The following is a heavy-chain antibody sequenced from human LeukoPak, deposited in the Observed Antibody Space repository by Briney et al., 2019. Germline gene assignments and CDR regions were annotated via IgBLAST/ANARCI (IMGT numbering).Heavy chain of an antibody. CDR3: ARDRKYGGYFDY. V-gene: IGHV1-18*04. CDR1: AYTFTSYY. CDR2: ISAYNGNT. D-gene: IGHD4/OR15-4a*01. J-gene: IGHJ4*02. Sequence: ASVKVSCKASAYTFTSYYMYWARQAPGQGLEWMGWISAYNGNTNYAQKLQGRVTMTTDTSMSTAYMELRSLRSDDTAVYYCARDRKYGGYFDYWGQGTLVTVSS.